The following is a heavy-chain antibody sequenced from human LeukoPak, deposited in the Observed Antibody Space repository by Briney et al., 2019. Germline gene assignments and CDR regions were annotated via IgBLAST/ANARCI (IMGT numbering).Heavy chain of an antibody. D-gene: IGHD3-10*01. CDR1: GFTFSSYG. J-gene: IGHJ3*02. CDR3: ARDLVRPMVGAFDI. CDR2: IWYDGSNK. Sequence: GRSLRLSCAASGFTFSSYGMHWVRQAPGKGLEWVAVIWYDGSNKYYADSVKGRFTISRDNSKNTLYLQMNSLRAEDTAVYYCARDLVRPMVGAFDIWGQGTMVTVSS. V-gene: IGHV3-33*01.